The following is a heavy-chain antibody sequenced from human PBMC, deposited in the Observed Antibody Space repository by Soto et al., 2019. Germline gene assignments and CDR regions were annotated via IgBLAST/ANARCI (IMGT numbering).Heavy chain of an antibody. CDR2: IKSDGSST. CDR1: GFTFSSNW. Sequence: EVQLVESGGGLVQPGGSLRLSCAASGFTFSSNWMHWVRQAPGKGLVWVSRIKSDGSSTTYADSVKGRFTISRDNARNTLYLQMNSLRVEATAVYYCARGQEGGSYYLAFDIWGQGTMVTVSS. J-gene: IGHJ3*02. CDR3: ARGQEGGSYYLAFDI. V-gene: IGHV3-74*01. D-gene: IGHD1-26*01.